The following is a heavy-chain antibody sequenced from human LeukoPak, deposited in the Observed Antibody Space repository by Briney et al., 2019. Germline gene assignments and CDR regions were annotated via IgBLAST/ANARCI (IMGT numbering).Heavy chain of an antibody. CDR3: ARRKVGATYWYFDL. J-gene: IGHJ2*01. CDR1: GGSISSSSYY. V-gene: IGHV4-39*01. CDR2: IYYSGST. D-gene: IGHD1-26*01. Sequence: LSETLSLTCTVSGGSISSSSYYWGWIRQPPGKGLEWIGSIYYSGSTYYNPSLKSRVTISVDTSKNQFSLKLSSVTAADTAVYYCARRKVGATYWYFDLWGRGTLVTVSS.